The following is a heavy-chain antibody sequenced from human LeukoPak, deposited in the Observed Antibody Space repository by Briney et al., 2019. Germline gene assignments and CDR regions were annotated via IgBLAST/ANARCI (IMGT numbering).Heavy chain of an antibody. J-gene: IGHJ4*02. V-gene: IGHV1-2*02. CDR1: GYTFTGYY. Sequence: GASVTVSCKASGYTFTGYYMHWVRQAPGQGLEWMGWINPNSGGTNYAQKFQGRVTMTRDTSISTAYMELSRLSSDDTAVYYCARGLFDWLVGDDYWGQGALVTVSS. CDR2: INPNSGGT. CDR3: ARGLFDWLVGDDY. D-gene: IGHD3-9*01.